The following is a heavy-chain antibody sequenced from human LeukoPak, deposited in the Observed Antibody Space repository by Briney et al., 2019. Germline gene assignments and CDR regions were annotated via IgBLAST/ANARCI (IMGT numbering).Heavy chain of an antibody. CDR1: GFTFDDYA. V-gene: IGHV3-9*01. J-gene: IGHJ4*02. CDR2: ISWNSGSI. CDR3: AKVGPSDY. Sequence: GGSLRLSCAASGFTFDDYAMHWVRQAPGKGLEWVSGISWNSGSIGYADSVKGRFTISRDNAKNSLYLQMNNLRAEDTALYYCAKVGPSDYWGQGTLVTVSS.